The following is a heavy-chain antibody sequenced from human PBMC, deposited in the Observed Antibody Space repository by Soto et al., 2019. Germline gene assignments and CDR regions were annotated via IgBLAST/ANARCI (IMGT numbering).Heavy chain of an antibody. CDR3: AKGGQLLTEGGGY. J-gene: IGHJ4*02. D-gene: IGHD2-2*01. CDR1: GFTFDDYA. CDR2: ISWNSGSI. V-gene: IGHV3-9*01. Sequence: EVPLVESGGGLVQPGRSLRLSCAASGFTFDDYAMHWVRQAPGKGLEWVSGISWNSGSIRYADSVKGRFTISRDNAKNSLYLQMNSLRTEDTALYYCAKGGQLLTEGGGYWGQGTLVTVSS.